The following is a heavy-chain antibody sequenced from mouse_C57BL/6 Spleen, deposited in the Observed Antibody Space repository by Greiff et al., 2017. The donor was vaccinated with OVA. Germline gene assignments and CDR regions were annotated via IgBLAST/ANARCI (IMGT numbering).Heavy chain of an antibody. CDR1: GYTFTSYW. CDR3: ARSTTVVAKDY. Sequence: QVQLQQPGAELVKPGASVQLSCKASGYTFTSYWMHWVKQRPGQGLEWIGMIHPNSCCTNYNEKFKSKVPLTVDKSSSTAYMQLSSLTSEDSAVYYCARSTTVVAKDYWGQGTSVTVSS. D-gene: IGHD1-1*01. CDR2: IHPNSCCT. J-gene: IGHJ4*01. V-gene: IGHV1-64*01.